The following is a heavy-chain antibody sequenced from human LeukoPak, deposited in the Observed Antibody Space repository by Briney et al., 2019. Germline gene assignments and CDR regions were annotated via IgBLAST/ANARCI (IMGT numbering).Heavy chain of an antibody. Sequence: GGSLRLSCAASAFTFSSYEMIWVRQAPGKGLEWVSYIISSGSTIYYADSVKGRFTISRDNDKNPLYLQMNSLRVEDTAVYYCARGSSGWYRKSGDYWGQGTLVTVSS. CDR1: AFTFSSYE. J-gene: IGHJ4*02. V-gene: IGHV3-48*03. CDR2: IISSGSTI. CDR3: ARGSSGWYRKSGDY. D-gene: IGHD6-19*01.